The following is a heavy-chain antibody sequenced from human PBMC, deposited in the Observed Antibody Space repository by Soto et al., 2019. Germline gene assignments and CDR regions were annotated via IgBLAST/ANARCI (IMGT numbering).Heavy chain of an antibody. CDR3: ARDFRSNDYESSGYFDY. D-gene: IGHD3-22*01. CDR1: GFTFSSYG. CDR2: IWYDGSEK. J-gene: IGHJ4*02. Sequence: QVQLVESGGGVVQPGRSLRLSCAASGFTFSSYGIHWVRQAPGKGPEWVAVIWYDGSEKYYADSVKGRFTISRDNSKNRLYLQMNSLRAEDTAVYYCARDFRSNDYESSGYFDYWGQGILVTVSS. V-gene: IGHV3-33*01.